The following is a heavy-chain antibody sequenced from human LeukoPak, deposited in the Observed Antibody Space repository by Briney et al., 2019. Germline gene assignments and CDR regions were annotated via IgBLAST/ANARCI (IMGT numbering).Heavy chain of an antibody. D-gene: IGHD3-22*01. Sequence: PGGSLRLSCAASGSTFSSYAMCWVRQAPGKGLEWVSFITTSGGSTSYADSVKGRITISRDNPRNTLYMQMNSLRDEDTAVYYCAIMHGYYDGSGYWVQWGQGTLVTVSS. V-gene: IGHV3-23*01. CDR1: GSTFSSYA. CDR3: AIMHGYYDGSGYWVQ. J-gene: IGHJ4*02. CDR2: ITTSGGST.